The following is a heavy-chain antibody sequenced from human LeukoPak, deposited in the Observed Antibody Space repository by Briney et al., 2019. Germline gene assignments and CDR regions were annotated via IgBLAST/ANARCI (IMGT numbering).Heavy chain of an antibody. CDR1: GFTFSSYW. J-gene: IGHJ4*02. V-gene: IGHV3-7*01. CDR3: ARDRQQWLALYYFDY. CDR2: IKQDGSEK. Sequence: SXRLSCAASGFTFSSYWMSWVRQAPGKGLEWVANIKQDGSEKYYVDSVKGRFTISRDNAKNSLYLQMNSLRAEDTAVYYCARDRQQWLALYYFDYWGQGTLVTVSS. D-gene: IGHD6-19*01.